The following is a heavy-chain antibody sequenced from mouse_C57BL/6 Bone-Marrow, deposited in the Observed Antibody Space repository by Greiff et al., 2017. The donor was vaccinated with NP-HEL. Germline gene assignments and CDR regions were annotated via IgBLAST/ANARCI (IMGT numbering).Heavy chain of an antibody. J-gene: IGHJ3*01. CDR2: LRSKSSNYAT. CDR3: VRDEDYDYDSWFAY. V-gene: IGHV10-3*01. D-gene: IGHD2-4*01. CDR1: GFTFNTYA. Sequence: EADGGLVQPKGSLKLSCAASGFTFNTYAMHWVRQAPGKGLEWVARLRSKSSNYATYYADSVKDRFTISRDDSQSMLYLQMNNLKTEDTAMYYCVRDEDYDYDSWFAYWGQGTLVTVSA.